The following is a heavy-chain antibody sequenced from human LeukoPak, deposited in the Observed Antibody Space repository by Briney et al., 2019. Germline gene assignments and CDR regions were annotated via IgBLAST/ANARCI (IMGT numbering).Heavy chain of an antibody. Sequence: PSQTLSLTCTVSGGSISSGSYYWSWIRQPAGKGLEWIGRIYTRGSTNYKPSLKSRVTISVDRSKNQFSLKLSSVTAADTAVYYCARYYCSGGSCYLGWFDPWGQGTLVTVSS. D-gene: IGHD2-15*01. CDR1: GGSISSGSYY. V-gene: IGHV4-61*02. CDR2: IYTRGST. CDR3: ARYYCSGGSCYLGWFDP. J-gene: IGHJ5*02.